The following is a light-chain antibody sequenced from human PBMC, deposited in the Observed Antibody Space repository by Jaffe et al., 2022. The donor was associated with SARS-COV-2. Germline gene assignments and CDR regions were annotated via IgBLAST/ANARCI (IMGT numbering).Light chain of an antibody. J-gene: IGLJ2*01. V-gene: IGLV2-23*02. Sequence: QSALTQPASVSGSPGQSITISCTGTRSDVGNYNLVSWYQQHPGKDPKLMIFEVTKRPSGVSDRFSGSKSGNTASLTISGLQAEDEADYYCSSYAGYNTYVVFGGGTRLTVL. CDR1: RSDVGNYNL. CDR2: EVT. CDR3: SSYAGYNTYVV.